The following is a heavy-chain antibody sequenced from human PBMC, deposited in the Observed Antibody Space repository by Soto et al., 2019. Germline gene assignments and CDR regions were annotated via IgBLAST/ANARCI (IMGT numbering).Heavy chain of an antibody. D-gene: IGHD2-8*01. CDR2: ISGSGGST. CDR3: AGGYCTNGVCWGYFDY. J-gene: IGHJ4*02. CDR1: GFTFSSYA. Sequence: EVQLLESGGGLVQPGGSLRLSCAASGFTFSSYAMSWVRQAPGKGLEWVSAISGSGGSTYYADSVKRRFTISRDNSKNTLYLQMNSLRAEDTAVYYCAGGYCTNGVCWGYFDYWVQGTLVTVSS. V-gene: IGHV3-23*01.